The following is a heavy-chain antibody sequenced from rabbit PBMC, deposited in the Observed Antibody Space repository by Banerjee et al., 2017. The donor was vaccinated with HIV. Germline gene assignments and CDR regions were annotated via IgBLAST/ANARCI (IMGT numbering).Heavy chain of an antibody. Sequence: QEQLVESRGGLVQPGGSLTLSCKASGFTISSYHMGWVRQAPGKGPEWIACIYTSSGNTVYATWAKGRFTISKASWTTVTLQMTSLTAADTASYFCARDLAGVIGWNFGLWGPGTLVTVS. CDR2: IYTSSGNT. J-gene: IGHJ4*01. V-gene: IGHV1S45*01. CDR3: ARDLAGVIGWNFGL. CDR1: GFTISSYH. D-gene: IGHD4-1*01.